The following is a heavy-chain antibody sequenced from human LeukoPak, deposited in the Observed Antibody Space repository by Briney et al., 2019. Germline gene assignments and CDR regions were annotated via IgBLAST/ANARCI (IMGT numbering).Heavy chain of an antibody. CDR1: GFTFSSYS. CDR2: IRSKAYGGTT. V-gene: IGHV3-49*04. CDR3: TRVYFDY. Sequence: GGSLRLSCAASGFTFSSYSMNWVRQAPGQGLEWVGFIRSKAYGGTTEYAASVKGRFTISRDDSKSIAYLQMNSLKTEDTAVYYCTRVYFDYWGQGTLVTVSS. J-gene: IGHJ4*02.